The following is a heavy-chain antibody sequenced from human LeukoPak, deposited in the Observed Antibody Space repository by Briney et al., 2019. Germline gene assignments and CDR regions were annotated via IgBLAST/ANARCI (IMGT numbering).Heavy chain of an antibody. CDR3: ATSSGYGFLFEY. J-gene: IGHJ4*02. CDR1: GYTLTDLT. Sequence: VASVKVSCKVSGYTLTDLTMHRVGQAPGKGLGGMGGFDPEDGETIYAQSFQGRVTMTEDTSTDTAYMEVRSLRSEDTAVYYCATSSGYGFLFEYWGQGTLVTVSS. CDR2: FDPEDGET. V-gene: IGHV1-24*01. D-gene: IGHD3-22*01.